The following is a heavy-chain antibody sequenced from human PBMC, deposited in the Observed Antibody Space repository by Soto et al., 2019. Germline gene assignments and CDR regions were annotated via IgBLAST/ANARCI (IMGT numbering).Heavy chain of an antibody. Sequence: GGSLRLSCAASGFTFSSYAMNWVRQAPGKGLEWASALSGSVGSTYYADSVKGRFTISRDNSKNTLYLQMNTLRAEDTALYYCAKDRGSYYYDSSGYIDYRGQGTLVTVSS. V-gene: IGHV3-23*01. CDR2: LSGSVGST. CDR1: GFTFSSYA. D-gene: IGHD3-22*01. CDR3: AKDRGSYYYDSSGYIDY. J-gene: IGHJ4*02.